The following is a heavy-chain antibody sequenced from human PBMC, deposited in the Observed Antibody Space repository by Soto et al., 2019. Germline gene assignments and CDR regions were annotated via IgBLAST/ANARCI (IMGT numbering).Heavy chain of an antibody. D-gene: IGHD1-20*01. CDR1: GFTVSSNY. CDR3: ARDLNSVTGNYGMDV. V-gene: IGHV3-53*01. Sequence: PGGSLRLSCAASGFTVSSNYMSWVRQAPGKGLEWVSVIYSGGSTYYADSVKGRFTISRDNSKNTLYLQMNSLRAEDTAVYYCARDLNSVTGNYGMDVWGQGTTVTVSS. J-gene: IGHJ6*02. CDR2: IYSGGST.